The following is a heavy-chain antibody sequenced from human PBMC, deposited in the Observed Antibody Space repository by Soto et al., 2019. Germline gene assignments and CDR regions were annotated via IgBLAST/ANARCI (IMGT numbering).Heavy chain of an antibody. J-gene: IGHJ6*02. Sequence: HPGGSLRLSCAASGFTFSSYAMHWVRQAPGKGLEWVAVISYDGSNKYHADSVKGRFTISRDNSKNTLYLQMNSLRAEDTAVYYCARDLSYSNRYYGMDVWGQGTTVTVS. D-gene: IGHD4-4*01. CDR1: GFTFSSYA. CDR3: ARDLSYSNRYYGMDV. CDR2: ISYDGSNK. V-gene: IGHV3-30-3*01.